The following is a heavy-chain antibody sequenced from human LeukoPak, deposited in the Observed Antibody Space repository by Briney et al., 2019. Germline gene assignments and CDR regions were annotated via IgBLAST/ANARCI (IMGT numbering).Heavy chain of an antibody. CDR2: IYSSGST. Sequence: SETLSISCTVSGVSISSGSYYWSWVRQPAGKGLEWIGRIYSSGSTNYSPSFKSRVTISVDTSENQFSLNLSSVTAADTAVYYCARGEYDSSAYWGYYFESWGQGALVTVSS. CDR3: ARGEYDSSAYWGYYFES. D-gene: IGHD3-22*01. CDR1: GVSISSGSYY. J-gene: IGHJ4*02. V-gene: IGHV4-61*02.